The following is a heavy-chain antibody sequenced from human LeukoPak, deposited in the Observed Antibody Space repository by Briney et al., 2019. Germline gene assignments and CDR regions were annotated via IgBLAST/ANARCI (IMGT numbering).Heavy chain of an antibody. CDR1: GVSFNFYS. J-gene: IGHJ3*02. CDR3: ARGNPTITMAWGNAFDI. V-gene: IGHV4-34*01. CDR2: TNPSGDT. D-gene: IGHD3-10*01. Sequence: PSETLSLTCAVSGVSFNFYSWTWIRQSPGKELEWIGETNPSGDTNYSPSLKSRASISVDTSKNQFSLNVRSVTVADTAVYFCARGNPTITMAWGNAFDIWGRGTMVTLS.